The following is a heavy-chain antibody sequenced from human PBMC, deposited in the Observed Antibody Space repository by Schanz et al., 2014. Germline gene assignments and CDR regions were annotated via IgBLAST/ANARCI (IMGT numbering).Heavy chain of an antibody. CDR2: VSRSTPDI. CDR1: GFAFSSFA. V-gene: IGHV3-48*01. J-gene: IGHJ4*02. CDR3: ARDLPRTFLFDY. Sequence: EVQLVESGGGLIQPGGSLRLSCVASGFAFSSFAMTWVRQAPGRGLEWVSYVSRSTPDIYYADSMKGRFTVSRDNAENALYLQMDSLRAEDTAVYYCARDLPRTFLFDYWGQGTLVTVSS.